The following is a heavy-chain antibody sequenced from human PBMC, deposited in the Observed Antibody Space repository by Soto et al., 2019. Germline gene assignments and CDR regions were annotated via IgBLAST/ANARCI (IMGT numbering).Heavy chain of an antibody. V-gene: IGHV4-4*02. CDR3: LIGDLTLYCSSTSCYVLSAFDI. J-gene: IGHJ3*02. D-gene: IGHD2-2*01. CDR2: IYHSGST. CDR1: GGSISSSNW. Sequence: SETLSLTCAVSGGSISSSNWWSWVRQPPGKGLEWIGEIYHSGSTNYNPYLKSRITISVDTSKNQFYLKLNSVTAADTALYYCLIGDLTLYCSSTSCYVLSAFDIWGQGTMVTVSS.